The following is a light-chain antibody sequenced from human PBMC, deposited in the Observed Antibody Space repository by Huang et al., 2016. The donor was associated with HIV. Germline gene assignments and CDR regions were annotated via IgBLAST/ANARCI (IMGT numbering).Light chain of an antibody. CDR3: QQYHEWPRT. CDR2: ETF. CDR1: QVIGNS. V-gene: IGKV3-15*01. Sequence: ERVLTQSPGPLSVSPGERATLSCRTSQVIGNSLAWYQLKPGQAPRLLIYETFIRASDIPARFSGGGSEIDFTLTISGLQSEDSAVYYCQQYHEWPRTFGQGTKVEIK. J-gene: IGKJ2*01.